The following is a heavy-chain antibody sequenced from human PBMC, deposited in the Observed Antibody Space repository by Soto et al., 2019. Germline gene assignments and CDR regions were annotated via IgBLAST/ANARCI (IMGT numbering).Heavy chain of an antibody. Sequence: QVQLVQSGAEVKKPGASVKVSCKASGYTFTSYAMHWVRQAPGQRLEWMGWINAGNGNTKYSQKFQGRVTITRDTSASTAYMELSSLRSEDTAVYYCARPKSRDSSGYSYVHWGQGTLVTVSS. CDR1: GYTFTSYA. CDR3: ARPKSRDSSGYSYVH. J-gene: IGHJ4*02. D-gene: IGHD3-22*01. CDR2: INAGNGNT. V-gene: IGHV1-3*01.